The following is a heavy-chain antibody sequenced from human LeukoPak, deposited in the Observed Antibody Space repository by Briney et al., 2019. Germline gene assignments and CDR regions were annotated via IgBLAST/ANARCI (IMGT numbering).Heavy chain of an antibody. D-gene: IGHD1-26*01. J-gene: IGHJ4*02. Sequence: GGSLRLSSAASGFTFNSRAMSWVRQAPGKGLEWVSAISGSGGSTYYADSVKGRFTISRDNSRNTLYLQMNSLRAEDTAVYYCAKDLSYYLTEFDYWGQGTLVTVSS. CDR2: ISGSGGST. CDR1: GFTFNSRA. V-gene: IGHV3-23*01. CDR3: AKDLSYYLTEFDY.